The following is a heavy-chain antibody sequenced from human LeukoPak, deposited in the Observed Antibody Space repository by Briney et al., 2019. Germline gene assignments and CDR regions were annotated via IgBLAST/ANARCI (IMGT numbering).Heavy chain of an antibody. V-gene: IGHV4-30-2*01. CDR1: GGSISSGGYS. J-gene: IGHJ2*01. CDR3: ARRARENWYFDL. Sequence: SQTLSLTCAVSGGSISSGGYSWSWIRQPPGKGLEWIGYNFHSGSPDYNPSLKSRVTISVDRSKNQFSLKLSSVTAADTAVYYCARRARENWYFDLWGRGTLVTVSS. CDR2: NFHSGSP.